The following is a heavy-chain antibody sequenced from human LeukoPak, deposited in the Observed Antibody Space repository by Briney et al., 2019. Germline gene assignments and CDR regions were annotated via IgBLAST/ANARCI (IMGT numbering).Heavy chain of an antibody. Sequence: PGGSLRLSCAASGFTFSSYGMHWVRQAPGKGLERVAVISYAGSNKYYADSVKGRFTISRDNSKNTLYLQMNSLRAEDRAVYYCARGLQRHVDTTMISRLWDYWGQGTLVTVSS. CDR3: ARGLQRHVDTTMISRLWDY. D-gene: IGHD5-18*01. CDR1: GFTFSSYG. V-gene: IGHV3-30*03. CDR2: ISYAGSNK. J-gene: IGHJ4*02.